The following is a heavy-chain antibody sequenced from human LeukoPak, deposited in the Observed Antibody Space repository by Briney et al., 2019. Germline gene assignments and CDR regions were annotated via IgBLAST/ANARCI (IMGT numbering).Heavy chain of an antibody. CDR1: GGSFSAYY. CDR2: IYHSGST. Sequence: SETLSLTCGVYGGSFSAYYWSWIRQPPGKGLEWIGEIYHSGSTNYNPSLKSRIAISVDTSKNQVSLRLSSVTAADTAVYYCARGGSIVGTTPHDAFDIWGQGTVVTVS. J-gene: IGHJ3*02. CDR3: ARGGSIVGTTPHDAFDI. D-gene: IGHD1-26*01. V-gene: IGHV4-34*01.